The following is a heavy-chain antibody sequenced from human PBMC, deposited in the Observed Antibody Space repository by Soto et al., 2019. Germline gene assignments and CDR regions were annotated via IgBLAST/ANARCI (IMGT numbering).Heavy chain of an antibody. V-gene: IGHV1-18*04. J-gene: IGHJ4*02. CDR1: GYTFTTYG. D-gene: IGHD2-15*01. CDR3: ARTPRAQMIVLEAATRFDY. Sequence: QVQLVQSGAEVKRPGASVKLSCKASGYTFTTYGFNWVRQAPGQGLKWMGWISPYNGDTNYAQNFQGRVTLTTDTSTSTAYMELRSLTSDDTAVYYCARTPRAQMIVLEAATRFDYWGQGTLVTVSS. CDR2: ISPYNGDT.